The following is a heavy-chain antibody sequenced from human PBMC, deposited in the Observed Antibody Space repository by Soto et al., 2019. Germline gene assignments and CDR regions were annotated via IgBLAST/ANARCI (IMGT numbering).Heavy chain of an antibody. J-gene: IGHJ5*02. CDR2: INYRWPA. CDR1: GGSINNSTSF. D-gene: IGHD6-6*01. Sequence: SETLSLTCSVSGGSINNSTSFWGWLRQSPGKGLEWIATINYRWPAEYNPSLKSRVTISVDRSRNVLSLQMNYLTAPDTAVYYCANYFMSRPWFDTWGQGTLGTVSS. CDR3: ANYFMSRPWFDT. V-gene: IGHV4-39*02.